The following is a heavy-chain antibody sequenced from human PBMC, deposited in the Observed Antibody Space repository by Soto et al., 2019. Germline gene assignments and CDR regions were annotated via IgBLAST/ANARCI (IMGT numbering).Heavy chain of an antibody. CDR3: ARAEEVTASYYYGMDV. Sequence: SETLSLTCTVSGGSISSGDYYWSWIRQPPGKGLEWIGYIYYSGSTYYNPSLKSRVTISVDTSKNQFSLKLSSVTAADTAVYYCARAEEVTASYYYGMDVWGQGTTVTVSS. CDR2: IYYSGST. V-gene: IGHV4-30-4*01. CDR1: GGSISSGDYY. D-gene: IGHD2-21*02. J-gene: IGHJ6*02.